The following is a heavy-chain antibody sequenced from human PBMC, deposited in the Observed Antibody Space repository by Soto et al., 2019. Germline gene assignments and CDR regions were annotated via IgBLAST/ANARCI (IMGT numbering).Heavy chain of an antibody. CDR1: GFTFSSYG. Sequence: GGSLRLSCAASGFTFSSYGMHWVRQAPGKGLEWVAVISYDGSNKYYADSVKGRFTISRDNSKNTLYLQMNSLRAEDTAVYYCAKDLPISHDFWSGCYYYYYYGMDVWGQGTTVTVSS. CDR2: ISYDGSNK. CDR3: AKDLPISHDFWSGCYYYYYYGMDV. D-gene: IGHD3-3*01. J-gene: IGHJ6*02. V-gene: IGHV3-30*18.